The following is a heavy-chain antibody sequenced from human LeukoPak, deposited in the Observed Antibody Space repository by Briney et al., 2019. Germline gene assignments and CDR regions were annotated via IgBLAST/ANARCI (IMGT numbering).Heavy chain of an antibody. J-gene: IGHJ4*02. D-gene: IGHD4-23*01. CDR2: ISYDGSNK. Sequence: PGGSLRLSCAASGFSFSDAWMNWVRQAPGKGLEWVAVISYDGSNKYYADSVKGRFTISRDNSKNTLYLQMNSLRAEDTAVYYCAKDLYGGHFDYWGQGTLVTVSS. V-gene: IGHV3-30*18. CDR3: AKDLYGGHFDY. CDR1: GFSFSDAW.